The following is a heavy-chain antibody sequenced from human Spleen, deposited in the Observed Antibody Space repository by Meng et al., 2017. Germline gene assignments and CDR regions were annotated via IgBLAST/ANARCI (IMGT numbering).Heavy chain of an antibody. CDR2: IYYSGST. D-gene: IGHD4-11*01. J-gene: IGHJ4*02. V-gene: IGHV4-59*12. CDR3: ARGPTTMAHDFDY. CDR1: GGSISSYY. Sequence: SETLSLTCTVSGGSISSYYWSWIRQPPGKGLEWIGYIYYSGSTNYNPSLKSRVTISVDTSKNNLSLKLSSVTAADSAVYYCARGPTTMAHDFDYWGQGTRVTVSS.